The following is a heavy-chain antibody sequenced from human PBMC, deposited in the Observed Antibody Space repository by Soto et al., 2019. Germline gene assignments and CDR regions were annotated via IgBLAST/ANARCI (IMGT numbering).Heavy chain of an antibody. J-gene: IGHJ3*02. V-gene: IGHV4-59*01. Sequence: PSETLSLTCTVSGGSISSYYWSWIRQPPGKGLEWIGYIYYSGSTNYNPSLKSRVTISVDTSKNQSSLKLSPVTAADTAVYYCARFNKAFDIWGQGTMVTVSS. CDR1: GGSISSYY. CDR3: ARFNKAFDI. CDR2: IYYSGST.